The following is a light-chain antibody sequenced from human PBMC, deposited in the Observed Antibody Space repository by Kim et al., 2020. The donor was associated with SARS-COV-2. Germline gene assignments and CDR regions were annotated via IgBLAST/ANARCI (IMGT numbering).Light chain of an antibody. Sequence: SASVGDRVTITCRASQSIASWLAWYQQRPGKAPKLLIYDASSLESGVPSRFSGSGSGTEFTLTISSLQPDDFATYYCQQYRDYPLTFGGGAKVEI. CDR2: DAS. J-gene: IGKJ4*01. CDR3: QQYRDYPLT. V-gene: IGKV1-5*01. CDR1: QSIASW.